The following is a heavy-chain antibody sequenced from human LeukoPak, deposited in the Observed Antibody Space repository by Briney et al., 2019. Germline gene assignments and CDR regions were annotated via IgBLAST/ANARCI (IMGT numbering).Heavy chain of an antibody. Sequence: SETLSLTCAVYGGSFSGYYWSWIRQPPGKGLEWIGEINHSGSTNYNPSLKSRVTISVDTSKNQFSLKLSSVTAADTAVYYCARGLKETGTSFFDYYYYMDVWGKGTTVTVSS. V-gene: IGHV4-34*01. J-gene: IGHJ6*03. D-gene: IGHD1-7*01. CDR2: INHSGST. CDR1: GGSFSGYY. CDR3: ARGLKETGTSFFDYYYYMDV.